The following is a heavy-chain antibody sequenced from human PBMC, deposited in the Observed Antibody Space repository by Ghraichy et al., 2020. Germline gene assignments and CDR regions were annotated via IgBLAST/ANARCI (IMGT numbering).Heavy chain of an antibody. Sequence: SETLSLTCTVSGGSINNYYWSWIRQPPGKGLEWIGYIYYSGSTNYNPSLKSRVSISVDTSKKQFSLKVNYVTAADTAVYYCARGGGWNVYWGLGTLVTVSS. D-gene: IGHD6-19*01. CDR2: IYYSGST. V-gene: IGHV4-59*01. CDR3: ARGGGWNVY. CDR1: GGSINNYY. J-gene: IGHJ4*02.